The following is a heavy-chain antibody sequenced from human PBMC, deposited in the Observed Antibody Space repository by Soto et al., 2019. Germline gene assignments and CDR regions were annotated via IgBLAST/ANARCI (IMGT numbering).Heavy chain of an antibody. CDR2: ISWNSGSI. J-gene: IGHJ3*02. Sequence: EVQLVESGGGLVQPGRSLRLSCAASGFTFDDYAMHWVRQAPGKGLEWVSGISWNSGSIGYADSVKGRFTISRDNTKNSLDLQMHSLGAEDTALYYCAKDIAIFGVVIMGAFDIWGQGTMVTVSS. V-gene: IGHV3-9*01. D-gene: IGHD3-3*01. CDR3: AKDIAIFGVVIMGAFDI. CDR1: GFTFDDYA.